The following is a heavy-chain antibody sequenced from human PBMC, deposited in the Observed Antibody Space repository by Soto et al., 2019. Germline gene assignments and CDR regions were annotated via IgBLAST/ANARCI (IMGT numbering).Heavy chain of an antibody. CDR1: GFNFSSYG. J-gene: IGHJ4*02. CDR3: TTDRNYYDSSGYYFPWHFDY. Sequence: GGSLRLSCAASGFNFSSYGMHWVRQAPGKGLEWVAVIWYDGSNKYYADSVKGRFTISRDNSKNTLYLQMNSLKTEDTAVYYCTTDRNYYDSSGYYFPWHFDYWGQGTLVTVSS. V-gene: IGHV3-33*01. D-gene: IGHD3-22*01. CDR2: IWYDGSNK.